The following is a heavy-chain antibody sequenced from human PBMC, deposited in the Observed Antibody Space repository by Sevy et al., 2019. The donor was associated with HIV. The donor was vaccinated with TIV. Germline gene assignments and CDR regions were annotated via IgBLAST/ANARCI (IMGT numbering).Heavy chain of an antibody. CDR3: ARGGGYSSGWWTFDY. CDR2: INPNSGGT. V-gene: IGHV1-2*06. Sequence: ASVQVSCKASGYFFTGYYLHWVRQTPGQGLEWMGRINPNSGGTNYAQNFQGRVTMTRDTSIGTAYMELSRLRSDDRTVYYCARGGGYSSGWWTFDYWGQGTLVTVSS. CDR1: GYFFTGYY. D-gene: IGHD6-19*01. J-gene: IGHJ4*02.